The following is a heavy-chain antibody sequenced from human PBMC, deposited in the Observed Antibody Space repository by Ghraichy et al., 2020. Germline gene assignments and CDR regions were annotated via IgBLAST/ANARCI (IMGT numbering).Heavy chain of an antibody. CDR1: GGPISSTDYY. CDR3: SRSYGSYVD. J-gene: IGHJ4*02. D-gene: IGHD3-10*01. V-gene: IGHV4-39*01. CDR2: IYYTAST. Sequence: NLSLPCTVPGGPISSTDYYCNWIRQSPGKGLEWIGGIYYTASTYYNPSLKSRVNISVDTSKNQFSLNLGSVTAADTAVYYCSRSYGSYVDWAQRTLLTASS.